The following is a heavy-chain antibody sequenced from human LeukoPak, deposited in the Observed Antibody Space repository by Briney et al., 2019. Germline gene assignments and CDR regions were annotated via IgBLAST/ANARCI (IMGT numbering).Heavy chain of an antibody. CDR1: GDTLTELS. CDR3: ATGPYSSSYYYYYYMDV. D-gene: IGHD6-6*01. J-gene: IGHJ6*03. V-gene: IGHV1-24*01. CDR2: FDPEDGET. Sequence: ASVKVSCKVSGDTLTELSMHWVRQAPGKGLEWMGGFDPEDGETIYAQKFQGRVTMTEDTSTDTAYMELSSLRSEDTAVYYCATGPYSSSYYYYYYMDVWGKGTTVTVSS.